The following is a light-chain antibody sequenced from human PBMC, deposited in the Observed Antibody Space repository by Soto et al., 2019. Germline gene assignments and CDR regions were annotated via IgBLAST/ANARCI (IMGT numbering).Light chain of an antibody. V-gene: IGKV3-15*01. CDR2: GAS. J-gene: IGKJ1*01. CDR3: QQYSNWPT. CDR1: QSVSRN. Sequence: EIVMTQSPATLSVSSGERATLSSRASQSVSRNLAWYQQRPGQAPRLLISGASTRATGIAARFSGSGSGREFTLTISSLQSEDSALYYCQQYSNWPTFGQGTKVDIK.